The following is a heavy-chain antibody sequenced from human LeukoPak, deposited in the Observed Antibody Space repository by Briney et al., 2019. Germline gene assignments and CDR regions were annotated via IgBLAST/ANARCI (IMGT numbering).Heavy chain of an antibody. CDR1: GYIFTSYW. CDR2: IYPGDSDT. J-gene: IGHJ4*02. CDR3: ARLGTDCGGDCYGLDY. Sequence: GESLKISCKGSGYIFTSYWIGWVRQLPGKGLEWMGIIYPGDSDTRYSPSFQGQVTISADKSISTAYLQWSSLKASDTAMYYCARLGTDCGGDCYGLDYWGQGTLVTVSS. V-gene: IGHV5-51*01. D-gene: IGHD2-21*02.